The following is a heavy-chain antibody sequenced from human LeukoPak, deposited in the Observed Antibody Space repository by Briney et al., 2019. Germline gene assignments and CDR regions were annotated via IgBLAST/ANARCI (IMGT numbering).Heavy chain of an antibody. V-gene: IGHV1-46*01. J-gene: IGHJ4*02. D-gene: IGHD3-9*01. Sequence: ASVKVSCKASGYTFTSYYMHWVRQAPGQGLEWMGIINPSGGSTSYAQKFQGRVTMTRDMSTSTVYMELSSLRSEDTAVYYCARDQDILTGYYNSFDYWGQGTQVTVSS. CDR1: GYTFTSYY. CDR3: ARDQDILTGYYNSFDY. CDR2: INPSGGST.